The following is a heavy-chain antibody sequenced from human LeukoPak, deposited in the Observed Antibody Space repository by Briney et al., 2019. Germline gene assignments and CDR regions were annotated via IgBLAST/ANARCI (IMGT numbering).Heavy chain of an antibody. CDR1: GYTFTGYY. CDR3: ARDLDYDILTGANWFDP. Sequence: GASVKVSCKASGYTFTGYYMHWVRQAPGQGLEWMGGIIPIFGTANYAQKFQGRVTITADKSTSTAYMELSSLRSEDTAVYYCARDLDYDILTGANWFDPWGQGTLVTVSS. CDR2: IIPIFGTA. V-gene: IGHV1-69*06. J-gene: IGHJ5*02. D-gene: IGHD3-9*01.